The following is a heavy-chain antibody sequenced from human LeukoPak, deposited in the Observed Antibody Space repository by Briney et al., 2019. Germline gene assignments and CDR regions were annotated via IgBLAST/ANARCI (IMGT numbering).Heavy chain of an antibody. CDR2: ISWNSGSI. J-gene: IGHJ4*02. CDR1: GFTFDDYA. CDR3: AKDATGDYYDSSGITDY. D-gene: IGHD3-22*01. Sequence: SGGSLRLSCAASGFTFDDYAMHWVRQAPGKGLEWVSGISWNSGSIGYADSVKGRFTISRDNAKNSLYLQMNSLRAEDTALYYCAKDATGDYYDSSGITDYWGQGTLVTVSS. V-gene: IGHV3-9*01.